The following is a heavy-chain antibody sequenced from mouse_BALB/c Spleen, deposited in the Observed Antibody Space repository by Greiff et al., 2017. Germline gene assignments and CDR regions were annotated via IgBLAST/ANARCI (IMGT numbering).Heavy chain of an antibody. CDR2: IWGGGST. D-gene: IGHD2-1*01. CDR1: GFSLSRYS. V-gene: IGHV2-6-4*01. Sequence: QVQLKESGPGLVAPSQSLSITCTVSGFSLSRYSVHWVRQPPGKGLEWLGMIWGGGSTDYNSALNSRLSISKDNSKSQVFLKMNSLQTDDTAMYYGARIDYGNYLPFYAMDDWGQGTSVTVSS. J-gene: IGHJ4*01. CDR3: ARIDYGNYLPFYAMDD.